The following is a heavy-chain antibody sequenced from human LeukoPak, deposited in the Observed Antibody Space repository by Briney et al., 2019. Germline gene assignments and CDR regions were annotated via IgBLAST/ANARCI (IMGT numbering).Heavy chain of an antibody. CDR2: IYYSGRT. Sequence: SETLSLTCTVSGGSISGYSWSWIRQPPGKGLEWIGCIYYSGRTYYNPSLKSRVTISVDMSKSQFSLRLTSVTAADTAVYYCARRGKVVPAAINYYYGMDVWGQGTTVTVSS. J-gene: IGHJ6*02. CDR3: ARRGKVVPAAINYYYGMDV. V-gene: IGHV4-59*01. D-gene: IGHD2-2*01. CDR1: GGSISGYS.